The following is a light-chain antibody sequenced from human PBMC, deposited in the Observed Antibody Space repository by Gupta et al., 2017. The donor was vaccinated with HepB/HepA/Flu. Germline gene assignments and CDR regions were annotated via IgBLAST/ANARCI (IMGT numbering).Light chain of an antibody. CDR1: KLGNTY. CDR2: QDS. V-gene: IGLV3-1*01. J-gene: IGLJ3*02. CDR3: QAWDGSSLV. Sequence: SYELTQPPSGSVSPGQPATITCSGDKLGNTYASWFQQTPGQSPLLIIFQDSKRPSGIPERFSGSNSGNTATLTITGTQPTDEADYYCQAWDGSSLVFGGGTKLTVL.